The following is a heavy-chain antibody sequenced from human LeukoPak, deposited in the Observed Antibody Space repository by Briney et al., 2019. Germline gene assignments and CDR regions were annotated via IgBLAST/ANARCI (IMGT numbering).Heavy chain of an antibody. CDR3: AKVGYCSSTSCYQSAWFDP. CDR2: ISYDGSNK. J-gene: IGHJ5*02. Sequence: GGSLRLSCAASGFTFSSYGMHWVRQAPGKGLEWVAVISYDGSNKYYADSVKGRFTISRDNSKNTLYLQMNSLRAEDTAVYYCAKVGYCSSTSCYQSAWFDPWGQGTPVTVSS. CDR1: GFTFSSYG. D-gene: IGHD2-2*03. V-gene: IGHV3-30*18.